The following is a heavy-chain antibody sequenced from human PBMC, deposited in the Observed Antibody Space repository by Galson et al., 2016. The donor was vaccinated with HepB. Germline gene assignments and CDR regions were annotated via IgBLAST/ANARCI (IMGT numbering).Heavy chain of an antibody. CDR1: GFIFSNYS. J-gene: IGHJ5*02. D-gene: IGHD2-2*01. Sequence: SLRLSCAASGFIFSNYSMNWVRQAPGKGLEWVSSISSRSSYIYYTDSVKGRFTISRDNAKNSLYLQMNSLRAADTAVYYCARASVIPGARMIFDPWGQGTLVTVSS. V-gene: IGHV3-21*04. CDR2: ISSRSSYI. CDR3: ARASVIPGARMIFDP.